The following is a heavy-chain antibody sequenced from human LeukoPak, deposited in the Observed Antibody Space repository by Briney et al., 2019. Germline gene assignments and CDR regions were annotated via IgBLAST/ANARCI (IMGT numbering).Heavy chain of an antibody. D-gene: IGHD4-17*01. V-gene: IGHV3-20*04. CDR1: GFTFDDYG. Sequence: GGSLRLSCAASGFTFDDYGMSWVRQAPGKGLEWVSGINWNGGSTGYADSVKGRFTISRDNAKNSLYLQMNSLRAEDTALYYCARERYYGDYEQGAFDYWGQGTLVTVSS. CDR2: INWNGGST. J-gene: IGHJ4*02. CDR3: ARERYYGDYEQGAFDY.